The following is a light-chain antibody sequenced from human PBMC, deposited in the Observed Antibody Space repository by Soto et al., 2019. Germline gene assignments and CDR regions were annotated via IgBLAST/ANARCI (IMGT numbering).Light chain of an antibody. V-gene: IGLV1-47*02. CDR1: SSNIGSYY. Sequence: QSVLTQAPSASGTPGQRVTISCSGSSSNIGSYYVYWYQQLPGRAPKLLMYSNSQRPSGVPDRFSGSNSGTSASLAISGLRSEDEADYYCAAWDDSLSGPVFGGGTQLTV. J-gene: IGLJ3*02. CDR3: AAWDDSLSGPV. CDR2: SNS.